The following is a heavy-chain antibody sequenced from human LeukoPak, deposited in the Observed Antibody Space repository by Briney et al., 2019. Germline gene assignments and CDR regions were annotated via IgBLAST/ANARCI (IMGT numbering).Heavy chain of an antibody. CDR3: AREGGAGPCPYYFDY. J-gene: IGHJ4*02. Sequence: PSETLSLTCTVSGGSISSYYWSWIRQPAGKGLEWIGRIYTSGSTNYNPSLKSRVTMSVDTSKNQFSLKLSSVTAADTAVYYCAREGGAGPCPYYFDYWGQGTLVTVSS. CDR2: IYTSGST. CDR1: GGSISSYY. V-gene: IGHV4-4*07. D-gene: IGHD3-16*01.